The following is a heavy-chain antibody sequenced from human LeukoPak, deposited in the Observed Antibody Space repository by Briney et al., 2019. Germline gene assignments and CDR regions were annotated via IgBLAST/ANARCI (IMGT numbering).Heavy chain of an antibody. CDR1: GFTFSSYA. J-gene: IGHJ4*02. D-gene: IGHD5-24*01. CDR3: AKALVEMATITPLFY. V-gene: IGHV3-23*01. Sequence: GGPLRLSCAASGFTFSSYAMSWVRQAPGKGLEWVSAISGSGGSTYYADSVKGRSTISRDNSKNTLYLQMNSLRAEDTAVYYCAKALVEMATITPLFYWGQGTLVTVSS. CDR2: ISGSGGST.